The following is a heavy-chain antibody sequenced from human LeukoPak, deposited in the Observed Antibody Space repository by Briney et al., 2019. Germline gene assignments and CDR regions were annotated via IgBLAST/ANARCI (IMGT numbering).Heavy chain of an antibody. CDR2: IIPIFGTA. D-gene: IGHD2-21*02. J-gene: IGHJ4*02. CDR1: GGTFSSYA. CDR3: ARVVCSDGDCYAPFDY. Sequence: SVKVSCKASGGTFSSYAISWVRQAPGQGLEWMGGIIPIFGTANYAQKFQGRVTITADKSTSTAYMELSSLRSEDTAVYYCARVVCSDGDCYAPFDYWGQGTLVTVSS. V-gene: IGHV1-69*06.